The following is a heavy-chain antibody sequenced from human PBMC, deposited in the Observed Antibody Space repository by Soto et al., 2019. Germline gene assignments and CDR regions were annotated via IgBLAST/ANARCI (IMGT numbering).Heavy chain of an antibody. J-gene: IGHJ4*02. CDR1: GFTFSSYG. Sequence: QVQLVESGGGVVQPGRSLRLSCAASGFTFSSYGMHWVRQAPGKGLEWVAVIWYDGSNKYYADSVKGRFTTSRDNSKNTLYLQMNSLRAEDTAVYYCARDGLFDEYGDYARGFDYWGQGTLVTVSS. D-gene: IGHD4-17*01. V-gene: IGHV3-33*01. CDR2: IWYDGSNK. CDR3: ARDGLFDEYGDYARGFDY.